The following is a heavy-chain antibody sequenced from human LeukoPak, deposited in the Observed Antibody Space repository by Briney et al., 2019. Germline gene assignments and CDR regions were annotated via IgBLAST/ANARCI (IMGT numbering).Heavy chain of an antibody. CDR1: GYSISSGYY. J-gene: IGHJ5*02. CDR3: ARDEDSTSSSWENNWFDP. V-gene: IGHV4-38-2*02. D-gene: IGHD6-13*01. Sequence: SETLSLTCTVSGYSISSGYYWGWIRQPPGKGLEWIGSIYHSGSTYYNPSLKSRVTISVDTSKNQFSLKLSSVTAADTAVYYCARDEDSTSSSWENNWFDPWGQGTLVTVSS. CDR2: IYHSGST.